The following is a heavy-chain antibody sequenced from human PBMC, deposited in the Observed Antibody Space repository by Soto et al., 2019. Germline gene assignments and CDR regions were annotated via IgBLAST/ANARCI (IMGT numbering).Heavy chain of an antibody. CDR3: AGRYCSGGSCYNYYGMDV. D-gene: IGHD2-15*01. J-gene: IGHJ6*02. CDR2: IVVGSGKT. V-gene: IGHV1-58*01. CDR1: GFTFSSSA. Sequence: QMQLVQSGPEVKQPGTSVKVSCKASGFTFSSSAVQWVRQARGQRLEWIGWIVVGSGKTNYAQKFQERVTITRDMSTSTAYMELSSLRSEDTAVYYCAGRYCSGGSCYNYYGMDVWGQGTTVTVSS.